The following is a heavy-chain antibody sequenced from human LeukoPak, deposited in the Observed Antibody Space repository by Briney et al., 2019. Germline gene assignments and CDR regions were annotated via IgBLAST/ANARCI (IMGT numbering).Heavy chain of an antibody. Sequence: ASVKVSCKASGYTFTSYGISWVRQAPGQGLGWMGWISAYNGKTNYAQKLQGRVTMTTDTSTSTAYMELRSLRSDDTAVYYCARFQDDSSGYSLRDAFDIWGQGTMVTVSS. J-gene: IGHJ3*02. CDR3: ARFQDDSSGYSLRDAFDI. V-gene: IGHV1-18*01. CDR1: GYTFTSYG. D-gene: IGHD3-22*01. CDR2: ISAYNGKT.